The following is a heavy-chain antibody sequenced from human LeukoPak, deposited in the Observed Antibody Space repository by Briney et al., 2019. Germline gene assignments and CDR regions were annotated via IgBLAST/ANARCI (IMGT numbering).Heavy chain of an antibody. D-gene: IGHD4-17*01. CDR3: ARAQHDYGDYPHDA. V-gene: IGHV4-59*08. J-gene: IGHJ5*02. CDR1: GGSISGYY. Sequence: SETLSLTCTVSGGSISGYYWTWIRQPPGKGLEWIGYIYYSGSAYYNPSLKSRVAMSVDTSKNQFSLKLNSVTAADTAVYYCARAQHDYGDYPHDAWGQGTLVTVSS. CDR2: IYYSGSA.